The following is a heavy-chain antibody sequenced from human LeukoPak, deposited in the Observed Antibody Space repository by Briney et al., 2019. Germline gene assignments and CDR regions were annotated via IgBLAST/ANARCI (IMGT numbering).Heavy chain of an antibody. CDR3: AKDRRVDGGSGWSYFDY. CDR2: INSDGSST. V-gene: IGHV3-74*01. J-gene: IGHJ4*02. D-gene: IGHD6-19*01. Sequence: GGSLRLSCAASGFTFSSYWMHWVRQAPGKGLVWVSRINSDGSSTSYADSVKGRFTISRDTSKNTLYLQMNSLRAEDTAVYFCAKDRRVDGGSGWSYFDYWGQGTLVTVSS. CDR1: GFTFSSYW.